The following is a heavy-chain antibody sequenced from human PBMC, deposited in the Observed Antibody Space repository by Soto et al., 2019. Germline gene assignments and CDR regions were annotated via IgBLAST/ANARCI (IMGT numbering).Heavy chain of an antibody. V-gene: IGHV3-23*01. D-gene: IGHD4-17*01. Sequence: GSLRLSCAASGFIFTNYALSWVRQAPGKGLEWVAGVSGSGDSSYYADSVKARFTVSRDNSRSTLYLQMSSLRAEDSAIYFCAKDADNDDYGVFDVWGQGTSVTVSS. CDR2: VSGSGDSS. CDR1: GFIFTNYA. J-gene: IGHJ3*01. CDR3: AKDADNDDYGVFDV.